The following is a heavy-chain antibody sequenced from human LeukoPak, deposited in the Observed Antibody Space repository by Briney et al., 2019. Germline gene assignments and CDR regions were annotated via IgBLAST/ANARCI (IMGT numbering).Heavy chain of an antibody. J-gene: IGHJ4*02. V-gene: IGHV1-18*01. D-gene: IGHD4-23*01. Sequence: ASVKVSCKASGGTFSSYAISWVRQAPGQGLEWMGWISAYNGNTNYAQKLQGRVTMTTDTSTSTAYMELRSLRSDDTAVYYCARELTVVTCLDYWGQGTLDTVSS. CDR1: GGTFSSYA. CDR3: ARELTVVTCLDY. CDR2: ISAYNGNT.